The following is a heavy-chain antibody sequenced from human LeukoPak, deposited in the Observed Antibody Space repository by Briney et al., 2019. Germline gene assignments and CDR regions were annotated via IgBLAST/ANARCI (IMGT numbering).Heavy chain of an antibody. V-gene: IGHV1-18*01. D-gene: IGHD5-24*01. Sequence: ASVKVSCKASGYTFSGYGINWVRQAPGQGLEWVGWINTYTGKAEYAQNYQGRVSVTTDMSTNTAFMEVRNLRSDDTAVYFCARGQYNYALEVWGQGTLLTVSS. CDR3: ARGQYNYALEV. CDR1: GYTFSGYG. J-gene: IGHJ3*01. CDR2: INTYTGKA.